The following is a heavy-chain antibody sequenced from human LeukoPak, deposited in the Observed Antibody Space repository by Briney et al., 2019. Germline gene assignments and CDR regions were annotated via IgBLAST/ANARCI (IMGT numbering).Heavy chain of an antibody. D-gene: IGHD3-10*01. Sequence: GASVKVSCKASGYTFTSYYMHWVRQAPGQGLEWMGIINPSGGSTSYAQKFQGRVTMTRDTSTSTVYMELSSLRSEDTAVYYCARAAPMVRGVAYFDYWGQGTLVTVSS. V-gene: IGHV1-46*01. CDR2: INPSGGST. CDR3: ARAAPMVRGVAYFDY. CDR1: GYTFTSYY. J-gene: IGHJ4*02.